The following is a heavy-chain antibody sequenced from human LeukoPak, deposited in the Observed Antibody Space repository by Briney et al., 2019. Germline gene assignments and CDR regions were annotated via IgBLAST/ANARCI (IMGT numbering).Heavy chain of an antibody. CDR2: IKQDGSAK. Sequence: GGSLRLSCAASGFTFSSYWMSWVRQAPGKGLEWVANIKQDGSAKYYVDSVKGRFTTSRDNAKNSLYLQMNSLRAEDTAVYYCARDQAYNSAQGVVDYWGQGTLVTVSS. V-gene: IGHV3-7*01. CDR3: ARDQAYNSAQGVVDY. CDR1: GFTFSSYW. D-gene: IGHD6-19*01. J-gene: IGHJ4*02.